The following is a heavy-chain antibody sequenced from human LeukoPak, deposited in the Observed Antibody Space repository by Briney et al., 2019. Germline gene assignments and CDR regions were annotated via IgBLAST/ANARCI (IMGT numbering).Heavy chain of an antibody. D-gene: IGHD5-18*01. CDR3: ARDFMGYSYDFYYYYYYMDV. CDR2: ISSSGSTI. J-gene: IGHJ6*03. V-gene: IGHV3-48*03. Sequence: PGGSLRLSCAASGFTFSSYEMNWVRQAPGKGLEWVSYISSSGSTIYYADSVKGRFTISRDNSKNTLYLQMNSLRAEDTAVYYCARDFMGYSYDFYYYYYYMDVWGKGTTVTVSS. CDR1: GFTFSSYE.